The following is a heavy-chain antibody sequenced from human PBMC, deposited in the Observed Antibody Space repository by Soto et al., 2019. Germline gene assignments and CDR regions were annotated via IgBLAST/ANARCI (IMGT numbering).Heavy chain of an antibody. Sequence: GGSLRLSCAASGFTFSSYAMSWVRQAPGKGLEWVSAISGSGGSTYYADSVKGRFTISRDNSKNTLYLQMNSLRAEDTAVYYCAKDGGATTLTPHPAMGFDPWGQGTLVTVSS. CDR1: GFTFSSYA. D-gene: IGHD4-17*01. V-gene: IGHV3-23*01. CDR3: AKDGGATTLTPHPAMGFDP. CDR2: ISGSGGST. J-gene: IGHJ5*02.